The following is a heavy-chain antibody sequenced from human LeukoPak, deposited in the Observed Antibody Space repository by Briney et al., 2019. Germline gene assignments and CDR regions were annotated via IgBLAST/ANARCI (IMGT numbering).Heavy chain of an antibody. CDR2: VNYNSGDT. V-gene: IGHV1-2*02. J-gene: IGHJ4*02. CDR1: GHTFISYY. Sequence: ASVKVSCKASGHTFISYYIQWVRQAPGQGLEWMGWVNYNSGDTHYAQKFQVSVTMTRDTAMSTAYTELYRLTSEDTAVYYCAREVNTWSDNEWGQGTLVTVAS. CDR3: AREVNTWSDNE. D-gene: IGHD3-3*01.